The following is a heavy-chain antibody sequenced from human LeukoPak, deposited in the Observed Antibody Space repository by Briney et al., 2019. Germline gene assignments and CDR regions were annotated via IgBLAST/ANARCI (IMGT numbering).Heavy chain of an antibody. D-gene: IGHD3-10*01. CDR1: GFTFSSYG. Sequence: PGGSLRLSCAASGFTFSSYGMHWVRQAPGKGLEWVAAIWYDGSNKYYADSVKGRFTISRDNSKNTLYLQLDSLRAEDTAVYYCAKDSAYWYFDLWGRGTLVTVSS. CDR3: AKDSAYWYFDL. V-gene: IGHV3-33*06. J-gene: IGHJ2*01. CDR2: IWYDGSNK.